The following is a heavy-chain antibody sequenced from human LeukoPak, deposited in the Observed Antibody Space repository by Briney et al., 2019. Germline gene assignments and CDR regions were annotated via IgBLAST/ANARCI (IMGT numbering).Heavy chain of an antibody. CDR1: GFTFSNHA. Sequence: AGGSLRLSCAASGFTFSNHAMAWVRQAPGKGLEWVSAIHSGGADTYYADSVKGRFTISRDNSKNTLYLQMNSLRAEDTAVYYCAKIVGANYLGYYYGMDVWGQGTTVTVSS. J-gene: IGHJ6*02. CDR3: AKIVGANYLGYYYGMDV. V-gene: IGHV3-23*01. CDR2: IHSGGADT. D-gene: IGHD1-26*01.